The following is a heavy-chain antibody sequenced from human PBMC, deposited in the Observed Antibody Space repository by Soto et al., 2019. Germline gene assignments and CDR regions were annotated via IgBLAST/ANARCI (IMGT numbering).Heavy chain of an antibody. CDR3: AKGGSGSYWGPFDY. V-gene: IGHV3-30*18. CDR1: GFTFSSYG. D-gene: IGHD1-26*01. CDR2: ISYYGSNK. J-gene: IGHJ4*02. Sequence: GGSLRLSCAASGFTFSSYGMHWVRQAPGKGLEWVVVISYYGSNKYYADSVKGRFTISRDNSKNTLYLQMNSLRAEDTAVYYCAKGGSGSYWGPFDYWGQGTLVTVSS.